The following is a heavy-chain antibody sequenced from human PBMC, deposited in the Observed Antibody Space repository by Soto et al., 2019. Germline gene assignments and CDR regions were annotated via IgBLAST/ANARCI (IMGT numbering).Heavy chain of an antibody. V-gene: IGHV1-3*01. Sequence: ASVKVSCKASGYTFTSYAMHWVRQAPGQRLEWMGWINAGNGNTKYSQKFQGRVTITRDTSASTAYMELSSLRSEDTAVYYCARDYCSGGSCYSSAYWGQGSLVTVSS. J-gene: IGHJ4*02. CDR3: ARDYCSGGSCYSSAY. CDR2: INAGNGNT. D-gene: IGHD2-15*01. CDR1: GYTFTSYA.